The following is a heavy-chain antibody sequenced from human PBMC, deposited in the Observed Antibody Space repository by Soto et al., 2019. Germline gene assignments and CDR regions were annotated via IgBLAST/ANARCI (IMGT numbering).Heavy chain of an antibody. D-gene: IGHD3-10*01. V-gene: IGHV1-69*02. J-gene: IGHJ5*02. Sequence: QVQLVQSGAEVKKPGSSVRVSCKASVDTFNFYTIHWVRQAPGQGLEWLGRIIPMVGMSNYANRFQGRVTIIADKYTSTVYMQLSSLRSEDTALYYCATSYGSGSKPFDNWGQGTLVSVSS. CDR3: ATSYGSGSKPFDN. CDR1: VDTFNFYT. CDR2: IIPMVGMS.